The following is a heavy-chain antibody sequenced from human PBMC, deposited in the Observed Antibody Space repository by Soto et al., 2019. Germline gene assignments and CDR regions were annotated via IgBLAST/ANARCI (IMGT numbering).Heavy chain of an antibody. CDR2: ISSSSSYI. J-gene: IGHJ4*02. D-gene: IGHD2-21*02. V-gene: IGHV3-21*01. CDR3: ARAREGVTNALDY. CDR1: GFTFSSYS. Sequence: GGSLRLSCAASGFTFSSYSMNWVRQAPGKGLEWVSSISSSSSYIYYADSVKGRFTISRDNAKNSLYLQMNSLRAEDTAVYYCARAREGVTNALDYWGQGTLVTVSS.